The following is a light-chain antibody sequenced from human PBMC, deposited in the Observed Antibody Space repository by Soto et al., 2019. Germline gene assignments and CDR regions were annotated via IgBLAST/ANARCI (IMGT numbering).Light chain of an antibody. CDR2: EVS. J-gene: IGLJ1*01. CDR1: SIDVGSYNY. CDR3: SSYTSSSTL. V-gene: IGLV2-14*03. Sequence: QSVLTQPASVSGSPGQSITISCTGTSIDVGSYNYVSWYQQHPGKAPKLMIYEVSNRPSGVSSRFSGSKSGNTASLTISGLQAEDEADYYCSSYTSSSTLFGTGTQLTVL.